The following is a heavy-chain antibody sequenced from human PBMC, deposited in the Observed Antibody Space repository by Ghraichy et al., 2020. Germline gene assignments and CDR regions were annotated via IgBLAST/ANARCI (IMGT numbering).Heavy chain of an antibody. V-gene: IGHV3-13*04. CDR3: AREVPAAMGYYYYGMDV. CDR1: GFTFSSYD. CDR2: IGTASDT. D-gene: IGHD2-2*01. J-gene: IGHJ6*02. Sequence: GGSLRLSCAASGFTFSSYDMHWVRQIPGKGLEWVSTIGTASDTYYPDSLKGRFTVSRENAKNSLYLQMNNLRAGDTAVYYCAREVPAAMGYYYYGMDVWGQWTTVTVSS.